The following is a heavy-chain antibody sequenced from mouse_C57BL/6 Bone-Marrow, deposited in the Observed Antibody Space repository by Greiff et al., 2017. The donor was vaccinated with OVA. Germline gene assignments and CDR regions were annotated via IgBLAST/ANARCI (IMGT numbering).Heavy chain of an antibody. CDR2: IHPSDSDT. D-gene: IGHD1-1*01. Sequence: VQLQQPGAELVKPGASVKVSCTASGYTFTSYWMHWVKQRPGQGLEWIGRIHPSDSDTNYNQKFKGKATLTVDKSSSTAYMQLSSLTSEDSAVYYCAIGDYYGSSFYWYFDVWGTGTTVTVSS. V-gene: IGHV1-74*01. J-gene: IGHJ1*03. CDR3: AIGDYYGSSFYWYFDV. CDR1: GYTFTSYW.